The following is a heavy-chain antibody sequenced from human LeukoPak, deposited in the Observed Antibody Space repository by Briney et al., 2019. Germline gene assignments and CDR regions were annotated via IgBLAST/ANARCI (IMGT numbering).Heavy chain of an antibody. V-gene: IGHV4-59*01. J-gene: IGHJ3*02. CDR1: GGSISSYY. CDR2: IYYSGST. Sequence: SETLSLTCTVSGGSISSYYWSWIRQPPGKGLEWIGYIYYSGSTNYNPSLKSRVTISVDTSKNQFTLKLSSVTAADTAVYYCARDRDAFDIWGQGTMVTVSS. CDR3: ARDRDAFDI.